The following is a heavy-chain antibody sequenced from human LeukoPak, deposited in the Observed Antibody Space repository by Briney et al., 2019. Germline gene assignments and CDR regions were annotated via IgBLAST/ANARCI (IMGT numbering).Heavy chain of an antibody. J-gene: IGHJ3*02. CDR2: ISAYNGNT. CDR1: GYTFTRYG. Sequence: ASVKVSFKASGYTFTRYGISWVRQGPGQGLEWMGWISAYNGNTNYAQKLQGRVTMTTDTSTSTAYMELRSLRSDDTAVYYCARMSGSYYDPSFDIWGQGTMVTVSS. D-gene: IGHD1-26*01. CDR3: ARMSGSYYDPSFDI. V-gene: IGHV1-18*01.